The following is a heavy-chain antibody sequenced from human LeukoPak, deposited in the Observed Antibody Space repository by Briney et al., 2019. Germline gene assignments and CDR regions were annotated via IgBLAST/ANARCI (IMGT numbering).Heavy chain of an antibody. CDR2: VYYSGDT. J-gene: IGHJ4*02. CDR1: GGSISDYH. Sequence: SETLSLTCTVSGGSISDYHWSWIRQPPGKGLEWIGYVYYSGDTNCNPSLKSRVTMSVDTSKNQFSLKLNSVTAADTAVYYCVRGQILADYWGQGALVTVSS. D-gene: IGHD2/OR15-2a*01. CDR3: VRGQILADY. V-gene: IGHV4-59*01.